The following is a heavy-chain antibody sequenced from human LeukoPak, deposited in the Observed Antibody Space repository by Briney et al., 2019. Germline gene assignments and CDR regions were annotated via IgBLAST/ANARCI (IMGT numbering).Heavy chain of an antibody. Sequence: ASVKVSCKASGYTFTGYNMHWVRQAHGQGLEWMGWINPNSGGTNYAQKFQGRVTMTRDTSISTAYMELSRLKSDDTAVYYCARDRQTDFWSGYYASYYYYYMDVWGKGTTVTVSS. D-gene: IGHD3-3*01. V-gene: IGHV1-2*02. CDR2: INPNSGGT. CDR1: GYTFTGYN. CDR3: ARDRQTDFWSGYYASYYYYYMDV. J-gene: IGHJ6*03.